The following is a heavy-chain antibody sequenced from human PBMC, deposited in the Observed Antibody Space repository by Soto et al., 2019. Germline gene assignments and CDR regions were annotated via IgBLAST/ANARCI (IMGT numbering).Heavy chain of an antibody. CDR3: ARDRVSSWFLDY. CDR2: IWYDGRNK. CDR1: GFTFSSYG. D-gene: IGHD6-13*01. Sequence: QVQLVESGGGVVQPGRSLRLSCAASGFTFSSYGMHWVRQAPGKGLEWGAVIWYDGRNKYYADSVKGRFTISRDNSKNTLYLQMNSLRAEDTAVYYCARDRVSSWFLDYWGQGTLVSVSS. J-gene: IGHJ4*02. V-gene: IGHV3-33*01.